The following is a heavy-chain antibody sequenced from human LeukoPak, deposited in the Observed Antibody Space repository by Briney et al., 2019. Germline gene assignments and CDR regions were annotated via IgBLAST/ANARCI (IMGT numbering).Heavy chain of an antibody. D-gene: IGHD3-3*01. J-gene: IGHJ3*02. Sequence: SETLSLTCTVSGGSISSYYWSWIRQPPGKGLEWIGYIYCSGSTNYNPSLKSRVTISVDTSKNQFSLKLSSVTAADTAVYYCASRTNDAFDIWGQGTMVTVSS. CDR3: ASRTNDAFDI. CDR1: GGSISSYY. V-gene: IGHV4-59*12. CDR2: IYCSGST.